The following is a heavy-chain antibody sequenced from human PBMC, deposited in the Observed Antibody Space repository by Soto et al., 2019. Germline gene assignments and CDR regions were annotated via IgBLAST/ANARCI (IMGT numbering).Heavy chain of an antibody. CDR3: ARRSIAAAGWWFDP. J-gene: IGHJ5*02. CDR1: GGSISSGGYY. V-gene: IGHV4-31*03. CDR2: IYYSGST. D-gene: IGHD6-13*01. Sequence: QVQLQESGPGLVKPSQTLSLTCTVSGGSISSGGYYWSWIRQHPGKGLEWIGYIYYSGSTYYNPSLKSRVTISVDTSKNQFYLKLSSVTAADTAVYYCARRSIAAAGWWFDPWGQGTLVTVSS.